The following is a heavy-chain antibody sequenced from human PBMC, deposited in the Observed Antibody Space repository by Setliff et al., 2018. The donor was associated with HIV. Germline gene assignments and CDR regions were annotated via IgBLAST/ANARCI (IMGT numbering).Heavy chain of an antibody. D-gene: IGHD1-26*01. V-gene: IGHV4-4*09. CDR2: IYTSGSV. Sequence: PSETLSLTCFVSGVSISDHHWGWIRQPPGKGLEWIGYIYTSGSVNYNPSLNSRVTISVDTSKNQFSLNLDSVTAADTAVYFCARSKISGSNHEAYGFDVWGQGTTVTVSS. J-gene: IGHJ6*02. CDR1: GVSISDHH. CDR3: ARSKISGSNHEAYGFDV.